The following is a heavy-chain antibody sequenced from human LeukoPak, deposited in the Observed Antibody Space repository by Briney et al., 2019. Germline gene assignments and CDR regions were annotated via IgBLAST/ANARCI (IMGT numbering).Heavy chain of an antibody. V-gene: IGHV3-15*01. D-gene: IGHD3-10*01. J-gene: IGHJ4*02. CDR3: TTDAGSGVRGPVH. CDR2: IKSKTDGGTT. Sequence: GGSLRLSCAASGFTFSNAWMSWVRQAPGKGLEWVGRIKSKTDGGTTDYAAPVKGRFTISRDDSKNTLHLQMNSLKTEDTAVYYCTTDAGSGVRGPVHWGQGTLVTVSS. CDR1: GFTFSNAW.